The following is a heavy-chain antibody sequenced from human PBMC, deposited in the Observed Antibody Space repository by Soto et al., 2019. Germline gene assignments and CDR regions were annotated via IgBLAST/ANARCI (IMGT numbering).Heavy chain of an antibody. J-gene: IGHJ3*02. CDR2: ISGSGSLT. CDR1: GFTFSSYA. D-gene: IGHD2-21*02. CDR3: AKDVRCYSRCVFRNAFDM. V-gene: IGHV3-23*01. Sequence: GGSLRFSCAASGFTFSSYAMSWVRQAPGTGLEWVSAISGSGSLTYYADSVKGRFTISRDNSKNTVYLQMDSLRAEDTAVYYCAKDVRCYSRCVFRNAFDMWGQGAMVTVS.